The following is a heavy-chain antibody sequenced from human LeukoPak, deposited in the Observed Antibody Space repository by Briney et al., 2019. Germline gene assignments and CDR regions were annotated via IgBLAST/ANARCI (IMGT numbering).Heavy chain of an antibody. CDR3: ARRACSSTSCYPFRH. V-gene: IGHV4-59*05. J-gene: IGHJ1*01. CDR1: GGSISSYY. D-gene: IGHD2-2*01. Sequence: LETLSLTCTVSGGSISSYYWSWIRQPPGKGLEWIGSTYYSGSTYYNPSLKSRVTISVDTSKNQFSLKLSSVTAADTAVYYCARRACSSTSCYPFRHWGQGTLVTVSS. CDR2: TYYSGST.